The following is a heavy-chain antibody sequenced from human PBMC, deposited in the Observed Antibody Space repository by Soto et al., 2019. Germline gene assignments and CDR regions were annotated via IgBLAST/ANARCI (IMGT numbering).Heavy chain of an antibody. J-gene: IGHJ4*02. D-gene: IGHD2-2*01. CDR1: GGSIRNFY. V-gene: IGHV4-59*01. CDR2: AYYSVTT. Sequence: SETLSLTCTVSGGSIRNFYWSWIRQPPGKGLECLGYAYYSVTTNYNPSLKSRVTISLDTSKNHFSLKLSSVTAADTAVYYCARGVAPAGFDSWGQGILVTVSS. CDR3: ARGVAPAGFDS.